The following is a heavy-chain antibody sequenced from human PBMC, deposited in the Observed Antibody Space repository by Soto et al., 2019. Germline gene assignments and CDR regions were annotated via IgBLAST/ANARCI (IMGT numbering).Heavy chain of an antibody. D-gene: IGHD3-10*01. V-gene: IGHV4-30-2*01. J-gene: IGHJ4*02. CDR1: GGSISSGGYS. CDR3: ARVSTMVRNFDY. Sequence: SETLCLTCAFSGGSISSGGYSWSWIRQPPGKGLEWIGYIYHSGSTYYNPSLKSRVTISVDRSKNQFSLKLSSVTAADTAVYYCARVSTMVRNFDYWGQGTMVTVSS. CDR2: IYHSGST.